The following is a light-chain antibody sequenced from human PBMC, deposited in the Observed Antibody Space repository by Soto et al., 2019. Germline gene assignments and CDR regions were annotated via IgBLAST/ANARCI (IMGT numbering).Light chain of an antibody. V-gene: IGLV2-14*01. J-gene: IGLJ3*02. CDR1: SSDIGTYDF. CDR2: EVR. Sequence: QSALTQPASVSGSLGQSITISCSGTSSDIGTYDFVSWYQQRPGEAPKLIISEVRNRPSGISYRFTGSKSGNTASLTISGLQAEDEADYYCSSYTTSSTLVFGGGTKLTVL. CDR3: SSYTTSSTLV.